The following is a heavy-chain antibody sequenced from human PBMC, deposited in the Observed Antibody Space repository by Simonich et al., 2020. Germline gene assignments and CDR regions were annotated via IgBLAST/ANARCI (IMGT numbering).Heavy chain of an antibody. D-gene: IGHD5-12*01. CDR2: IYDSGST. CDR3: ARHDRWLQFYFDY. Sequence: QVQLQESGPGLVKPSETLSLTCTVSGGSISSYYWSWIRQPPGKGLEWIGYIYDSGSTNYNPPLKSRVTISVDTSKNQFSLKLSSVTAADTAVYYCARHDRWLQFYFDYWGQGTLVTVSS. CDR1: GGSISSYY. V-gene: IGHV4-59*08. J-gene: IGHJ4*02.